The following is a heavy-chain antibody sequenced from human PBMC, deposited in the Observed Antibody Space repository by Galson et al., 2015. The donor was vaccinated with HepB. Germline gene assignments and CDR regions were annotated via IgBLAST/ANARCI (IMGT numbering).Heavy chain of an antibody. CDR1: GFTFSSYA. D-gene: IGHD2-15*01. CDR3: AKDSILRGAFDI. CDR2: ISGSGGST. Sequence: SLRLSCAASGFTFSSYAMSWVRQAPGKGLEWVSAISGSGGSTYYADSVKGRFTIPRDNSKNTLYLQMNSLRAEDTAVYYCAKDSILRGAFDIWGQGTMVTVSS. V-gene: IGHV3-23*01. J-gene: IGHJ3*02.